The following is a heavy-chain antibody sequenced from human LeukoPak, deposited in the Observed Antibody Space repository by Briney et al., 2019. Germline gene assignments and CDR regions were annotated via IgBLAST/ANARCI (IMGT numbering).Heavy chain of an antibody. CDR2: ISYDGSNK. CDR1: GFTFSSYA. J-gene: IGHJ4*02. Sequence: PGRSLRLSCAASGFTFSSYAMHWVRQAPGKGLEWVAVISYDGSNKYYADSVKGRFTISRDNSKNTLYLQMNSLRAEDTAVYYCARDRKMATIDYWGQGTLVTVSS. V-gene: IGHV3-30-3*01. CDR3: ARDRKMATIDY. D-gene: IGHD5-24*01.